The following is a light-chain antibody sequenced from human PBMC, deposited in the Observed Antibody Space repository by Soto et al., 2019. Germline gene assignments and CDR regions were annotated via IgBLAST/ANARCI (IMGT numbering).Light chain of an antibody. CDR1: SSDVGGYNY. V-gene: IGLV2-14*01. CDR2: EVN. CDR3: SSYTSSSTLDWV. J-gene: IGLJ3*02. Sequence: QSALTQPASVSGSPGQSITISCTGTSSDVGGYNYVSWYQQHPGKAPKLMIYEVNNRPSGVSNRFSGSKSGNTASLTISGLQAEDEADYYCSSYTSSSTLDWVFGGGTQLTVL.